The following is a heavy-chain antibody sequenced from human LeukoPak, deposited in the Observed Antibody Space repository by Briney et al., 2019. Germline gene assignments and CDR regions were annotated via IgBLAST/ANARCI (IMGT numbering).Heavy chain of an antibody. D-gene: IGHD3-22*01. CDR2: INADGSTT. V-gene: IGHV3-74*01. CDR3: ARDWYYDSSGYYIFGEDAFDI. Sequence: GGSLRLSCAASGSGFTFNNYWMHWVRQAPGKGLVWVSRINADGSTTSYADSVRGRFTISRDNAKNTLYLQMNSLRAEDTAVYYCARDWYYDSSGYYIFGEDAFDIWGQGTMVTVSS. J-gene: IGHJ3*02. CDR1: GSGFTFNNYW.